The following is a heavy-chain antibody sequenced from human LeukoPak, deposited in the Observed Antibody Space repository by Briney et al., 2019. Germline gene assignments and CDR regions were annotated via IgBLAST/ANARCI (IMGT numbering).Heavy chain of an antibody. CDR1: GGSISSYY. CDR3: ARAGVEMATSGGIFDY. Sequence: SQTLSLTCTVSGGSISSYYWSWIRHPAGKGLEWIGRIYTSGSTNYNPSLKSRVTMSVDTSKNQFSLKLSSVTAADTAVYYCARAGVEMATSGGIFDYWGQGALVTVSS. D-gene: IGHD5-24*01. J-gene: IGHJ4*02. V-gene: IGHV4-4*07. CDR2: IYTSGST.